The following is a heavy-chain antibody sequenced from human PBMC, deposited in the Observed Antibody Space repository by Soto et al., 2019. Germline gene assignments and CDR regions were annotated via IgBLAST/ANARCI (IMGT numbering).Heavy chain of an antibody. V-gene: IGHV4-30-2*01. CDR1: GGSISSGGYS. J-gene: IGHJ5*02. CDR2: IYHSGST. CDR3: ARINFDYYDSSGYSWWFDP. Sequence: QLQLQESGSGLVKPSQTLSLTCAVSGGSISSGGYSWSWIRQPPGKGLEWIGYIYHSGSTYYNPSLKSRVTISVDRSKNQFSLKLSSVTAADTAVYYCARINFDYYDSSGYSWWFDPWGQGTLVTVSS. D-gene: IGHD3-22*01.